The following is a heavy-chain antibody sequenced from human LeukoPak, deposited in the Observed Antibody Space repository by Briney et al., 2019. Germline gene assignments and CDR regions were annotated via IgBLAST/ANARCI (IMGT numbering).Heavy chain of an antibody. CDR3: AKASAMIVVVSKHFDY. D-gene: IGHD3-22*01. V-gene: IGHV3-64*01. Sequence: GGSLRLSCAASGFTFSSYAMHWVRQAPRKGLEFVSAISSDGDRTYYANSVKGRYTISRDNSKNTLYLQMNSLRAEDTAVYYCAKASAMIVVVSKHFDYWGQGTLVTVSS. J-gene: IGHJ4*02. CDR2: ISSDGDRT. CDR1: GFTFSSYA.